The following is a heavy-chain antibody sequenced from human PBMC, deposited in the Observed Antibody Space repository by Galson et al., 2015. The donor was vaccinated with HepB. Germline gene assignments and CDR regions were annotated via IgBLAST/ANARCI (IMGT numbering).Heavy chain of an antibody. D-gene: IGHD2/OR15-2a*01. Sequence: CAISGDSVSSNSVGWNWIRQSPSRGLEWLGRTYYRSRWSNDYAASVKSRITINPDTSKNQFSLQLNSVTPEDTAVYYCAKSMHLGRGFDSWGQGTLVTVSS. V-gene: IGHV6-1*01. CDR3: AKSMHLGRGFDS. CDR1: GDSVSSNSVG. J-gene: IGHJ4*02. CDR2: TYYRSRWSN.